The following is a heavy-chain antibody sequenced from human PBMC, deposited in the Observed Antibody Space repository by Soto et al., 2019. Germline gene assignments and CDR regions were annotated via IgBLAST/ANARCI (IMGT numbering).Heavy chain of an antibody. CDR3: ARGVNIVVVTGYYYGMDV. V-gene: IGHV1-69*13. CDR2: IIPIFGTA. D-gene: IGHD2-2*01. Sequence: SVKVSCKASGGTFSSYAISWVRQAPGQGLEWMGGIIPIFGTANYAQKFQGRVTITADESTSTAYMELSSLRSEDTAVYYCARGVNIVVVTGYYYGMDVWGQGTRVTVSS. CDR1: GGTFSSYA. J-gene: IGHJ6*02.